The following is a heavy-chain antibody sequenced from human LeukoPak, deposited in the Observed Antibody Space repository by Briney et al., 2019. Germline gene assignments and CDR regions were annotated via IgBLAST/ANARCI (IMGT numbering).Heavy chain of an antibody. CDR3: ARVPNSATHDNWFDP. D-gene: IGHD1-26*01. Sequence: PGGSLRLSCAASGFTFSNYDMNWVRQAPGKCLEWVSFISFASDIIHYTDSVKGRFTISRDNAKDSLFLQMNSLRAEDTAIYYCARVPNSATHDNWFDPWGQGTLVIVSS. J-gene: IGHJ5*02. CDR1: GFTFSNYD. V-gene: IGHV3-48*01. CDR2: ISFASDII.